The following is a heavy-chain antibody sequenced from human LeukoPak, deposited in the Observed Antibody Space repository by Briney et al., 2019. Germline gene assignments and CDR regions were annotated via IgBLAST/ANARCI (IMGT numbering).Heavy chain of an antibody. D-gene: IGHD5-12*01. CDR2: INPNSGGT. J-gene: IGHJ4*02. V-gene: IGHV1-2*02. CDR1: GYTFTGYY. Sequence: ASVKVSCKASGYTFTGYYMHWVRQAPGQGLEWMGWINPNSGGTNYAQKFQGRVTMTRDTSISTAYMELSRLRSEDTAVYYCARDGDVDIVATEYYFDYWGQGTLVTVSS. CDR3: ARDGDVDIVATEYYFDY.